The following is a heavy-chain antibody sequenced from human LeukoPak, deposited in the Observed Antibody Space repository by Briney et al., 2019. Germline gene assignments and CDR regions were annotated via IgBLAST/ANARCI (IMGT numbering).Heavy chain of an antibody. CDR3: VKGLCSSNWYSFDY. V-gene: IGHV3-23*01. D-gene: IGHD6-13*01. CDR2: ISGSGGST. Sequence: GGSLRLSCAASGFTFSSHAMSWVRQAPGKGLEWVSSISGSGGSTDYGDSVKGRFTISRDNSNNTLYVQMNSLRAEDTAVYYCVKGLCSSNWYSFDYWGQGTLVTVSS. J-gene: IGHJ4*02. CDR1: GFTFSSHA.